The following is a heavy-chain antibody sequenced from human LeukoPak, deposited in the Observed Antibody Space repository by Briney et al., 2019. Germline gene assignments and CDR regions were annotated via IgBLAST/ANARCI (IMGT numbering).Heavy chain of an antibody. CDR2: ISYTGTT. CDR1: GPISSSYY. CDR3: ARIPYYYDSTVPRWAFDV. V-gene: IGHV4-39*01. J-gene: IGHJ3*01. D-gene: IGHD3-22*01. Sequence: SETLSLTCILSGPISSSYYSGWVRQPPGKRLEWAVFISYTGTTYYDPSLKRRLTLSVDTSKSQFSLGLSSVTAADTAVYYCARIPYYYDSTVPRWAFDVWDQGTMVTVSS.